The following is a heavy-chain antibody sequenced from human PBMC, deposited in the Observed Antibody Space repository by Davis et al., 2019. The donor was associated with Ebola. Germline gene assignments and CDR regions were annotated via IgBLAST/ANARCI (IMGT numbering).Heavy chain of an antibody. Sequence: ASVKVSCKASVYTFTSYVISWVRQAPGQGLEWIGWISAYNGNTNYAQKLQGRVTMTTDTSTSTAYMELRRLRSDYTAVYYCARRRDYDAFDIWGQGTMVTVSS. CDR1: VYTFTSYV. J-gene: IGHJ3*02. V-gene: IGHV1-18*01. D-gene: IGHD2-21*01. CDR3: ARRRDYDAFDI. CDR2: ISAYNGNT.